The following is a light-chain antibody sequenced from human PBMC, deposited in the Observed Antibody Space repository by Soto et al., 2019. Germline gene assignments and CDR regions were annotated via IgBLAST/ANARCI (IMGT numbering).Light chain of an antibody. J-gene: IGKJ1*01. CDR1: QIIITY. Sequence: IQMTQSPASLSASVGDRVTITCRASQIIITYLNWYQQKPGKAPKLLIFAESSLQSGVPQRFSGSGSGTDLNLTISSLQPEDFATYYCQKSYTTPVTCGQGTKVDIK. CDR3: QKSYTTPVT. V-gene: IGKV1-39*01. CDR2: AES.